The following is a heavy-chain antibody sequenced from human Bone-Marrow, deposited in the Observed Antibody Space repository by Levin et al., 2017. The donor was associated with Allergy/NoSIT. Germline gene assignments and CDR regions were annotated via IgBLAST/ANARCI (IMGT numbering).Heavy chain of an antibody. J-gene: IGHJ6*03. Sequence: SETLSLSCAVYGGSFSGNYWIWIRQPPGKGLEWIGEINHAGSTNYNASLKSRVTMSVDTSKNQFFLKLSSVTAADTAVYYCARGSRMHRDFWCAAKFRYYMDVWAKGTTVTVSS. V-gene: IGHV4-34*01. D-gene: IGHD3-3*01. CDR3: ARGSRMHRDFWCAAKFRYYMDV. CDR2: INHAGST. CDR1: GGSFSGNY.